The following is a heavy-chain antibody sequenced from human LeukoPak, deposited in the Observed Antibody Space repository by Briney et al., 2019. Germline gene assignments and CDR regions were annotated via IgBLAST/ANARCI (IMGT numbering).Heavy chain of an antibody. CDR2: INPNSGGT. CDR1: GYTFTGYY. J-gene: IGHJ3*02. CDR3: ARDLDTAMPFDAFDI. V-gene: IGHV1-2*02. Sequence: ASVTVSFKSSGYTFTGYYMHWVRQAPGQGLEWMGWINPNSGGTNYAQKFQGRVTMTRDTSISTAYMELSRLRSDDTAVYYCARDLDTAMPFDAFDIWGQGTMVTVSS. D-gene: IGHD5-18*01.